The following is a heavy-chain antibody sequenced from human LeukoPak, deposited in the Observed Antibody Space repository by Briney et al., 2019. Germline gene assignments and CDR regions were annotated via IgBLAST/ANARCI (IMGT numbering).Heavy chain of an antibody. Sequence: ASVKVSCKASGYTFTGYYMHWVRQAPGQGLEWMGWINPNSVGTNYAQKFQGRVTMTRDTSISTAYMELSRLRSDDTAVYYCARANFQSRSMVRGVIDYWGQGTLVTVSS. CDR3: ARANFQSRSMVRGVIDY. D-gene: IGHD3-10*01. CDR2: INPNSVGT. J-gene: IGHJ4*02. CDR1: GYTFTGYY. V-gene: IGHV1-2*02.